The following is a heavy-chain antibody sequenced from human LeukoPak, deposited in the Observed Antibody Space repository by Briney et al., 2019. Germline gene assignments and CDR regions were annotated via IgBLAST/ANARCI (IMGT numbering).Heavy chain of an antibody. CDR3: VREGGIYNSWFDP. Sequence: SATLSLTCTVSGDSVSNRNYYWGWIRQPPGKGLEWIGTIYYGGSTYYTPSLKSRVTILLDTSKNQFSLKLSSVTAADTAVYFCVREGGIYNSWFDPWGQGTLVTVSP. CDR1: GDSVSNRNYY. D-gene: IGHD1-1*01. V-gene: IGHV4-39*07. J-gene: IGHJ5*02. CDR2: IYYGGST.